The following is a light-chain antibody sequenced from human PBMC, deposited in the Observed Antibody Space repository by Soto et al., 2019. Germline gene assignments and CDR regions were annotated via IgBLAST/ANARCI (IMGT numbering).Light chain of an antibody. CDR1: SDVGAYRY. CDR2: DVS. Sequence: QSALTQPASVSGSPGQSITISCTGSDVGAYRYVSLYQQHPAKAPRLMIYDVSNQPSGVSDRFSGSKSGNTASLPLSGLQHADEAYFFCSSYTGGNARVVFGGGAKLTVL. J-gene: IGLJ2*01. CDR3: SSYTGGNARVV. V-gene: IGLV2-14*01.